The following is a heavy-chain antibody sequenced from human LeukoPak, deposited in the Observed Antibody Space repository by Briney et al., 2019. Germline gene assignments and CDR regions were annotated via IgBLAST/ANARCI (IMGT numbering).Heavy chain of an antibody. CDR2: IYHSGST. J-gene: IGHJ4*02. D-gene: IGHD4-17*01. CDR1: GGSISSSSYY. Sequence: SETLSLTCTVSGGSISSSSYYWGWIRQPPGKGLEWIGSIYHSGSTNYNPSLKSRVTISVDTSKNQFSLKLSSVTAADTAVYYCARYGTTVTTGRNSYFDYWGQGTLVTVSS. V-gene: IGHV4-39*07. CDR3: ARYGTTVTTGRNSYFDY.